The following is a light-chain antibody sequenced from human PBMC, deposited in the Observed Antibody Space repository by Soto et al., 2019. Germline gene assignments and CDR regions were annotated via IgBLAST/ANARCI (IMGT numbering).Light chain of an antibody. CDR2: KAS. V-gene: IGKV1-5*03. Sequence: DIQMTQSPSTLSASVGDRVTITCRASQSISSWLAWYQQKPGKAPKLLIYKASTLESGVPSRFSGSGSGTEFTLTISSLQTDYFATYYCKQSFTFGPGTKVDIK. CDR1: QSISSW. CDR3: KQSFT. J-gene: IGKJ3*01.